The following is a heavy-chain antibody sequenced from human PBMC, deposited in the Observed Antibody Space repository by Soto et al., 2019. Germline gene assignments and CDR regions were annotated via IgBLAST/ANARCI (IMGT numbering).Heavy chain of an antibody. Sequence: QVQLQESGPGLVKPSGTLSLTCAVSGDSISSTNWWNWVRQPPGKGLEWIGEIYHSGGTNYNPSLESRLTISVDKSKNQFSPKLTSLTVADTVVYYCARLSSTRYNFYAMDVWGHGTTVIVSS. D-gene: IGHD2-2*01. V-gene: IGHV4-4*02. CDR1: GDSISSTNW. CDR3: ARLSSTRYNFYAMDV. CDR2: IYHSGGT. J-gene: IGHJ6*02.